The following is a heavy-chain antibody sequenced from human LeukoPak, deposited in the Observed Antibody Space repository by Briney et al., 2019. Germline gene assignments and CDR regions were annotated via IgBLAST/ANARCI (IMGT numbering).Heavy chain of an antibody. Sequence: ASVKVSCKASGYTFTGYYMHWVRQAPGQGLEWMGWINPNTGDTNYAQKFRGRVAMTGGSSISTAYMELSRLRSDDTAVYYCARPPATMVYPMGGYWGQGTLVTVSS. V-gene: IGHV1-2*02. CDR3: ARPPATMVYPMGGY. CDR2: INPNTGDT. J-gene: IGHJ4*02. D-gene: IGHD2-8*01. CDR1: GYTFTGYY.